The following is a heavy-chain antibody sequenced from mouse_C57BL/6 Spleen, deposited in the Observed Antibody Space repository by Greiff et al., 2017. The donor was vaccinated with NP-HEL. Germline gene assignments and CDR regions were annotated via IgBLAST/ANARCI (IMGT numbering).Heavy chain of an antibody. CDR2: IDPSDSYT. V-gene: IGHV1-50*01. Sequence: QVQLQQSGAELVKPGASVKLSCKASGYTFTSYWMQWVKQRPGQGLEWIGEIDPSDSYTNYNQKFKGKATLTVDTSSSTAYMQLSSLTSEDSAVYYCARGGNYYGSSYPFDYWGQGTTLTVSS. CDR3: ARGGNYYGSSYPFDY. CDR1: GYTFTSYW. D-gene: IGHD1-1*01. J-gene: IGHJ2*01.